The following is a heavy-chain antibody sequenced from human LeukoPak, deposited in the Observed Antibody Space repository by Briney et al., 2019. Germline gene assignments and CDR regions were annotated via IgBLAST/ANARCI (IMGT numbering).Heavy chain of an antibody. V-gene: IGHV3-7*01. D-gene: IGHD2-15*01. CDR1: GFTFSSYW. CDR2: IKQDGSEK. CDR3: AGLDCSGGSCYPNWFDP. Sequence: GGSLRLSCAASGFTFSSYWMSWVRQAPGKGLEGVANIKQDGSEKYYVDSVKGRFTISRDNAKNSLYLQMNSLRAEDTAVYYCAGLDCSGGSCYPNWFDPWGQGTLVTVSS. J-gene: IGHJ5*02.